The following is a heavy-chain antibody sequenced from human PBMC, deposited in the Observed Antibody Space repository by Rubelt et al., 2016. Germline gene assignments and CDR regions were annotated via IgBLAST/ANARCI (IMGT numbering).Heavy chain of an antibody. D-gene: IGHD1-7*01. CDR2: ISGSGGNT. CDR1: GFTFSNYA. J-gene: IGHJ6*03. V-gene: IGHV3-23*01. CDR3: AKLPGAGTIPAGYYYLDV. Sequence: CAASGFTFSNYAMSWARQAPGKGLEWVSAISGSGGNTYYADSVKGRFTISRDNSKNTLYLQMNSLRAEDTAVYYCAKLPGAGTIPAGYYYLDVWGRGTTVTVSS.